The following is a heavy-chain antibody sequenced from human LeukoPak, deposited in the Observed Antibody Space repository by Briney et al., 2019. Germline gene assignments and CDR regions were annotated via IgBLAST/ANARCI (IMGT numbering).Heavy chain of an antibody. CDR2: IGTPDGNE. J-gene: IGHJ4*02. D-gene: IGHD5-18*01. CDR3: AKYAPSDTKPTRYFDY. Sequence: GGSLRLSCAASGFTFSSYAMTWVRQAPGKGLEWVSVIGTPDGNEHYADSVGGRSTISRDNSRSMLYLQMNSLRAEDTAVYYCAKYAPSDTKPTRYFDYWGPGTLVTVSS. CDR1: GFTFSSYA. V-gene: IGHV3-23*01.